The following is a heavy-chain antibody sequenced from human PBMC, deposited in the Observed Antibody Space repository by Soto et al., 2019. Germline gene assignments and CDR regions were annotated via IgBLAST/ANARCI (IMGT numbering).Heavy chain of an antibody. D-gene: IGHD6-19*01. CDR2: MNPNSGNT. CDR3: ARTFVAVAGTNVDY. V-gene: IGHV1-8*01. CDR1: GYSFTSYD. Sequence: WASVKVSCKASGYSFTSYDINWVRQATGQGLEWMGWMNPNSGNTGYAQKFQGRVTMTRNTSISTAYMELSSLRSEDTAVYYCARTFVAVAGTNVDYWGQGTLVTVSS. J-gene: IGHJ4*02.